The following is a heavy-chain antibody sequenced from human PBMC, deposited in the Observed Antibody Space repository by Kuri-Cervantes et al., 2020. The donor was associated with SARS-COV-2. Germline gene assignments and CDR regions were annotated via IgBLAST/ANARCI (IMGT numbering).Heavy chain of an antibody. CDR1: GYSFTGYW. CDR3: ARHLSFDSRNYYYYYMDV. CDR2: IYPGDSDT. V-gene: IGHV5-51*01. J-gene: IGHJ6*03. Sequence: GGSLRLSCKGSGYSFTGYWIGWVRQMPGKGLEWMGIIYPGDSDTRYSTSFQGQVTISADKSISTAYLQWSSLKASGTAMYYCARHLSFDSRNYYYYYMDVWGKGTMVTVSS. D-gene: IGHD3-16*02.